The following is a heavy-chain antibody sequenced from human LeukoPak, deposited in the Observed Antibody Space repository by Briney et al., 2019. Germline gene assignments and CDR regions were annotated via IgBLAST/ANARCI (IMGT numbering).Heavy chain of an antibody. CDR1: GYTFTSYD. CDR2: MNPNSGNT. D-gene: IGHD1-26*01. Sequence: ASVKVSCKASGYTFTSYDINWVRQATGQGLEWMGWMNPNSGNTGHAQKFQGRVTMTRNTSISTAYMELSSLRSEDTAVYYCARGLRGSYSVDYWGQGTLVTVSS. CDR3: ARGLRGSYSVDY. J-gene: IGHJ4*02. V-gene: IGHV1-8*01.